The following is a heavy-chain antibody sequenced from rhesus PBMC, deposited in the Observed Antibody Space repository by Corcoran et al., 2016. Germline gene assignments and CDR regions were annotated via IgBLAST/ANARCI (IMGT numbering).Heavy chain of an antibody. V-gene: IGHV3-132*01. CDR1: EFTFSSYD. CDR2: ISIGGDT. D-gene: IGHD3-16*01. Sequence: VEQLVESGGGLVQPGASLRLSCAASEFTFSSYDMHWVRQAPGKGLEWVSGISIGGDTNYPDSVKGRFTISRDNAKNSLYLQMNSLRAEDTAVYYCAREPNSGSYYGLDSWGQGVVVTVSS. CDR3: AREPNSGSYYGLDS. J-gene: IGHJ6*01.